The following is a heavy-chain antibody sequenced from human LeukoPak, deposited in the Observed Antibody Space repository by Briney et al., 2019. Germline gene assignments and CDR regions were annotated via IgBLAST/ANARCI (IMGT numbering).Heavy chain of an antibody. CDR1: GFTFSTST. CDR2: ISSSNDYI. D-gene: IGHD3-22*01. J-gene: IGHJ5*02. Sequence: GGSLRLSCAASGFTFSTSTMNWVRQAPGKGLEWVSSISSSNDYIYYADSVKGRFTISRDNAKNSLYLQMNSLRAEHPAMYCCVIIHSSAGFPNWFHPWGQATLVTVSS. CDR3: VIIHSSAGFPNWFHP. V-gene: IGHV3-21*01.